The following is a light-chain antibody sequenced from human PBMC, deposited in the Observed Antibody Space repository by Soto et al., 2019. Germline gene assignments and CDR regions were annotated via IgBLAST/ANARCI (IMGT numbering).Light chain of an antibody. CDR3: QQYGSSPLT. CDR2: GAS. CDR1: QSLSSTY. V-gene: IGKV3-20*01. Sequence: EIVLTQSPGTLSLSPGERATLSCRASQSLSSTYLAWYQQKPGQAPRVLIYGASSRATGIPDRFSGSGSGTDCPLAITRLEPEDFAIYYCQQYGSSPLTFGGGPRVEIK. J-gene: IGKJ4*01.